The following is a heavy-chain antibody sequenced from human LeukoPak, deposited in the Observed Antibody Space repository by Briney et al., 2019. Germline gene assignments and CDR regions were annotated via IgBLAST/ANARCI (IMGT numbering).Heavy chain of an antibody. CDR2: INPSGGST. CDR1: GFTFTNYY. Sequence: ASVKVSCKASGFTFTNYYIHWVRQAPGQGLEWMGIINPSGGSTSYAQKFQGRVTMTRDTSTSTVYMELSSLRSEDTAVYYCARDHPPGPATERWYFDYWGQGTLVTVSS. V-gene: IGHV1-46*01. D-gene: IGHD2-15*01. CDR3: ARDHPPGPATERWYFDY. J-gene: IGHJ4*02.